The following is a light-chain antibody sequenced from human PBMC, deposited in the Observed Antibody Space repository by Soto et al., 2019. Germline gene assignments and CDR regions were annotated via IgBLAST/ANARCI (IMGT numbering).Light chain of an antibody. CDR1: QSISSW. Sequence: DIQMTQSPSTLSASVGDRVTITCRASQSISSWLAWYQQKPGTAPKLLIYTASTLESGDPSRFSGSGSGTEFTLTISSLQPDDFATYYCQQSNSSPWTLGQGPKVEIK. V-gene: IGKV1-5*03. CDR3: QQSNSSPWT. CDR2: TAS. J-gene: IGKJ1*01.